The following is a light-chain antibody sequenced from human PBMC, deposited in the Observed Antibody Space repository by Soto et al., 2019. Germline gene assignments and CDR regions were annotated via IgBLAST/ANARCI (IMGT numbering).Light chain of an antibody. CDR2: KAS. V-gene: IGKV1-5*03. J-gene: IGKJ1*01. Sequence: DIQMTQSPSTLSASVGDRVTITCRASQTSNWLAWYQQKPGKAPKLLIYKASSLESGVPSRFSGSGSGTEFPLTISSLQPDDFANYYCQQYNNYSPRTFGQGTKVEIK. CDR1: QTSNW. CDR3: QQYNNYSPRT.